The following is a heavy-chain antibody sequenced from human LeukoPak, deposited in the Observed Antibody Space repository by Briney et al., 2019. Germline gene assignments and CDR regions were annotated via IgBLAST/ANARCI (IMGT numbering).Heavy chain of an antibody. J-gene: IGHJ4*02. Sequence: SETLSLTCTVSGGSISSGSYYWSWIRQPAGKGLEWIGRIYTSGSTNYNPSLKSRVTISVDTSKNQFSLKLSSVTAADTAVYYCARTNIAAVDYWGQGTLVTVSS. D-gene: IGHD6-13*01. CDR3: ARTNIAAVDY. V-gene: IGHV4-61*02. CDR2: IYTSGST. CDR1: GGSISSGSYY.